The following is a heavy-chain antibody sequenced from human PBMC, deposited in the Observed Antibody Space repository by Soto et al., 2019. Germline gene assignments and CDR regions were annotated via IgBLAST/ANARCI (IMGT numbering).Heavy chain of an antibody. Sequence: PSETLSLTCTVSGGSISSSSFYWGWIRQPPGRGLEWIGNIYYSGSTYYDPSLKSRVTISVDTSKNQFSLKLSSVTAADTAVYYCARMAGITGTSRPFDYWGQGTLVTVSS. CDR3: ARMAGITGTSRPFDY. V-gene: IGHV4-39*01. CDR2: IYYSGST. D-gene: IGHD1-7*01. J-gene: IGHJ4*02. CDR1: GGSISSSSFY.